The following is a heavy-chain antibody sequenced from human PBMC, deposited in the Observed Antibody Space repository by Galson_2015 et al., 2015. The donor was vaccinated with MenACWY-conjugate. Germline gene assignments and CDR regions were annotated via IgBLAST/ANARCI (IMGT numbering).Heavy chain of an antibody. V-gene: IGHV3-11*05. CDR1: GFSFSDYY. J-gene: IGHJ4*02. CDR3: ARGLPSWYYFDH. CDR2: SSGRSIHT. D-gene: IGHD6-13*01. Sequence: SLRLSCAASGFSFSDYYMSWIRQAPGKGLEWVSYSSGRSIHTNYADSVKGRFTISRDNARNSLYLQMNSLRDEDTAVYYCARGLPSWYYFDHWGQGTLVTVSS.